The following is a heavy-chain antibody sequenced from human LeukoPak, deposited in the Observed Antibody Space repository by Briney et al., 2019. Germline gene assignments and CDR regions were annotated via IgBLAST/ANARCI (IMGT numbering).Heavy chain of an antibody. V-gene: IGHV6-1*01. D-gene: IGHD7-27*01. CDR2: TYYRSKWYN. J-gene: IGHJ3*02. CDR1: GDSVTSNSAA. CDR3: AREKTGDDAFDS. Sequence: SQTLSLTCAISGDSVTSNSAAWNWIRQSPSRGLEWLGRTYYRSKWYNDYAVSVKSRITLNPDTSKNQFSLQLNAVTPEDTAVYCCAREKTGDDAFDSWGQGTMVTVSS.